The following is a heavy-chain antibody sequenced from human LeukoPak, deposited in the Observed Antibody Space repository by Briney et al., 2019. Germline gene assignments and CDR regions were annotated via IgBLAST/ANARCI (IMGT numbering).Heavy chain of an antibody. Sequence: GRSLRLPCAASGFTFSSYGMHWVRQAPGKGLEWVAVISYDGSNKYYADSVKGRFTISRDNSKNTPYLQMNSLRAEDTAVYYCAKSEGGDEFLYYYGMDVWGQGTTVTVSS. V-gene: IGHV3-30*18. CDR3: AKSEGGDEFLYYYGMDV. CDR1: GFTFSSYG. D-gene: IGHD2-21*01. J-gene: IGHJ6*02. CDR2: ISYDGSNK.